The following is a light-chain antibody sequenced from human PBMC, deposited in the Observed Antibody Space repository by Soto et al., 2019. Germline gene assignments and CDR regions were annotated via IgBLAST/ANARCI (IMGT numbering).Light chain of an antibody. Sequence: EIVLAQSPGTLSLSAGERATLSCRSSQSVSSSYLAWYQQKPGQAPRLLIYGASSRATGIPDRFSGSGSGTDFTLTISRLEPEYFAVYYCQQYGSSRWTFGQGTKVDI. CDR3: QQYGSSRWT. J-gene: IGKJ1*01. V-gene: IGKV3-20*01. CDR2: GAS. CDR1: QSVSSSY.